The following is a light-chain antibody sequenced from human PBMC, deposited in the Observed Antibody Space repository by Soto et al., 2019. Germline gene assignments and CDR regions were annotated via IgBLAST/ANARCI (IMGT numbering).Light chain of an antibody. Sequence: EIVLTQSPATLSLSPGEIATLSCRASQSVSNYLAWYQQKPGQAPMLVISDASNRATGIPARFSGSRSWTDFTLTTSSLETEDFAVYYWQHRVNWPTFGGGTQVEIK. J-gene: IGKJ4*01. CDR1: QSVSNY. CDR2: DAS. V-gene: IGKV3-11*01. CDR3: QHRVNWPT.